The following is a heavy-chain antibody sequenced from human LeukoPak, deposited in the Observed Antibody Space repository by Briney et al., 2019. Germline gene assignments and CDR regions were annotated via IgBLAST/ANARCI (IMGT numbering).Heavy chain of an antibody. CDR2: IYYSGST. Sequence: PSETLSLTCTVSGGSISSSSYYWGWIRQPPGKGLEWIGYIYYSGSTNYNPSLKSRVTISVDTSKNQFSLKLSSVTAADTAVYYCARGYYSGSGSYYSQYFQHWGQGTLVTVSS. J-gene: IGHJ1*01. CDR1: GGSISSSSYY. CDR3: ARGYYSGSGSYYSQYFQH. D-gene: IGHD3-10*01. V-gene: IGHV4-61*05.